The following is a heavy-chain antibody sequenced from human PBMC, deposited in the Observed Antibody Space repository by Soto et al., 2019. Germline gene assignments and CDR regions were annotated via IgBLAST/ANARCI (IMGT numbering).Heavy chain of an antibody. D-gene: IGHD2-15*01. V-gene: IGHV4-4*02. J-gene: IGHJ6*02. CDR2: IYHSGST. CDR1: GGSISSSNW. CDR3: ARGGYPGYCSGGSCYSFYGMDV. Sequence: LSLTCAVSGGSISSSNWWSWVRQPPGKGLEWIGEIYHSGSTNYNPSLKSRVTISVDKSKNQFSLKLSSVTAADTAVYYCARGGYPGYCSGGSCYSFYGMDVWGQGTTVTVSS.